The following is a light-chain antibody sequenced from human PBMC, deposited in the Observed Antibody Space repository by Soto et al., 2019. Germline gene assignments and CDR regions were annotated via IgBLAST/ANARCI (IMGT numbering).Light chain of an antibody. J-gene: IGKJ1*01. CDR3: QQYNSYSPKT. Sequence: IQMTQSPSTLSASVGDRFTITCRASQSISSWLAWYQQKPGKAPKLLIYDASSLESGVPSRFSGSGSGTEFTLTISSLQPDDFATYYCQQYNSYSPKTFGQGTKVDIK. CDR1: QSISSW. V-gene: IGKV1-5*01. CDR2: DAS.